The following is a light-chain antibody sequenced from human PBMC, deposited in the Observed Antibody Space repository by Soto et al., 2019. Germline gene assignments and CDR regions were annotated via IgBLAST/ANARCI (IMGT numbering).Light chain of an antibody. CDR1: QNLHSF. Sequence: EILLTQSPSTLSVSPGERVTLSCRASQNLHSFLNWYQQRPGQAPRPLIYDGSKRAAGVPERISGDGSGTDYTLTISSLEPEDFAVYYCQQRTRWPMTFGQGTRLEIK. CDR3: QQRTRWPMT. J-gene: IGKJ5*01. CDR2: DGS. V-gene: IGKV3-11*01.